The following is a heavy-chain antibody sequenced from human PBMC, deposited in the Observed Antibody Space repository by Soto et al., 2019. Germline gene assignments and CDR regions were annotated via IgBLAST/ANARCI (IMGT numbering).Heavy chain of an antibody. Sequence: ASVKVSCKASGGTFSSFGISWVRQAPGQGLEWMGGIIPVFGRPNYAQRFRGRLTITADESTNTGYMELIDLRSEDTAVYYCAREGSGYNFWGQGTQVT. CDR2: IIPVFGRP. CDR3: AREGSGYNF. V-gene: IGHV1-69*13. J-gene: IGHJ1*01. CDR1: GGTFSSFG. D-gene: IGHD5-12*01.